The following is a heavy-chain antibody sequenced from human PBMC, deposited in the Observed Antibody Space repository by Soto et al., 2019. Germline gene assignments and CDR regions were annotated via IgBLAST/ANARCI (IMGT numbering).Heavy chain of an antibody. D-gene: IGHD1-26*01. V-gene: IGHV4-39*01. Sequence: QLHLRESGPGLVKPSETLSLTCPVSGGSITSSSYYWGWIRQPPGKGLEWIGSIYYSGSTYYNPSLKSRVTISVDTSKNQFSLKLSSVTAADTAVYYCATQEVGGSYVYTFDPWGQGTLVTVSS. CDR1: GGSITSSSYY. J-gene: IGHJ5*02. CDR2: IYYSGST. CDR3: ATQEVGGSYVYTFDP.